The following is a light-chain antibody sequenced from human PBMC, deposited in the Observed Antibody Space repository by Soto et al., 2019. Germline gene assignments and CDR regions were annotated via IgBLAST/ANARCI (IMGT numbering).Light chain of an antibody. V-gene: IGLV2-8*01. CDR1: SRDVGSHNI. Sequence: QSALAQPPPASGSPGQSVTISCTGTSRDVGSHNIVSWCRQHSGKSPKLILYEVSTRPSGVPDRFSGSKSGNTSSLTVSGLQAEDEADYYCNSNSGSNTLFGSGTKVTVL. CDR2: EVS. J-gene: IGLJ1*01. CDR3: NSNSGSNTL.